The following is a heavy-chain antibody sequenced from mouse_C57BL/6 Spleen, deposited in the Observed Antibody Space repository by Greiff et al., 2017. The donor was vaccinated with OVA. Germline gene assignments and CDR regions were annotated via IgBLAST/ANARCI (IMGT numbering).Heavy chain of an antibody. CDR1: GYTFTDYE. V-gene: IGHV1-15*01. Sequence: QVQLKQSGAELVRPGASVTLSCKASGYTFTDYEMHWVKQTPVHGLEWIGAIDPETGGTAYNQKFKGKAILTADKSSSTAYMELRSLTSEDSAVYYCTRSLPDYYGSLDYWGQGTTLTVSS. D-gene: IGHD1-1*01. J-gene: IGHJ2*01. CDR2: IDPETGGT. CDR3: TRSLPDYYGSLDY.